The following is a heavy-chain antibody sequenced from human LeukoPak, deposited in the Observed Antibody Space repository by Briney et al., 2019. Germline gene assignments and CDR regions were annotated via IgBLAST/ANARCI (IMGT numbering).Heavy chain of an antibody. V-gene: IGHV1-46*01. D-gene: IGHD2-15*01. CDR3: AREGEEIVTDNLFY. CDR2: INPSGGST. CDR1: GYTFTSYY. J-gene: IGHJ4*02. Sequence: VASVKVSFKASGYTFTSYYWHWVRQAPGQGLEWMGIINPSGGSTTYAQMFQGRVTMTRDTSTRTVYIELSSLRSEDTAAYYCAREGEEIVTDNLFYWGQGTLVTVSS.